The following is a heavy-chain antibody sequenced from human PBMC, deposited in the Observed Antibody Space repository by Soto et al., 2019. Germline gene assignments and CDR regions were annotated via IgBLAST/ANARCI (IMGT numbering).Heavy chain of an antibody. CDR2: IIPIFGTA. CDR3: ARAPPPDCGVYSSRIDI. Sequence: QVQLVQSGAEVKKPGSSVKVSCKASGGTFSSYAISWVRQAPGQGLEWMGGIIPIFGTANYAQKFQGRVTITADESTSTAYMELRSLRSEDTAVYYCARAPPPDCGVYSSRIDIWGQGTMVTVSS. D-gene: IGHD4-17*01. CDR1: GGTFSSYA. J-gene: IGHJ3*02. V-gene: IGHV1-69*12.